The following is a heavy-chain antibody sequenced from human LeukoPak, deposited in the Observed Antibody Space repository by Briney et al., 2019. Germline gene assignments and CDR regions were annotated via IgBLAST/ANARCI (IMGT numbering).Heavy chain of an antibody. CDR2: IYTSGST. D-gene: IGHD3-22*01. CDR3: ARDLWYYYDSSGYYHWYFDL. CDR1: GGSISSGSYY. J-gene: IGHJ2*01. V-gene: IGHV4-61*02. Sequence: SETLSLTCTVSGGSISSGSYYWSWIRQPAGTGLEWIGRIYTSGSTNYNPSLKSRVTISVDTSKNQFSLKLSSVTAADTAVYYCARDLWYYYDSSGYYHWYFDLWGRGTLVTVSS.